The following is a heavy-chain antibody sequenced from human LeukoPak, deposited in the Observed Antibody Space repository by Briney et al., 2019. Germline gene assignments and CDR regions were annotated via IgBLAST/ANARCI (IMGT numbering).Heavy chain of an antibody. Sequence: GGSLRLSCAASGFTFSSYAMHWVRQAPGKGLEWVAVISYDGSNKYYADSVEGRFTISRDNSKNTLYLQMNSLRAEDTAVYYCARDRRGSGSSFDYWGQGTLVTVSS. CDR1: GFTFSSYA. D-gene: IGHD3-10*01. CDR3: ARDRRGSGSSFDY. J-gene: IGHJ4*02. V-gene: IGHV3-30*04. CDR2: ISYDGSNK.